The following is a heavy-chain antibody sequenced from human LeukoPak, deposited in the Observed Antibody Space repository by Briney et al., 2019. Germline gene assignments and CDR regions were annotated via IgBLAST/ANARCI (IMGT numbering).Heavy chain of an antibody. CDR3: VRDLSTVTTAYLHH. V-gene: IGHV3-21*04. CDR2: ISSSRHI. J-gene: IGHJ1*01. D-gene: IGHD4-17*01. CDR1: GFTFSSYS. Sequence: PGGSLRLSCAASGFTFSSYSMNWVRQAPGEGLEWVSSISSSRHIYYADSVKGRFTILRDDAKNSLFLQMDSLRVEDTAMYYCVRDLSTVTTAYLHHWGQGTLLTVSS.